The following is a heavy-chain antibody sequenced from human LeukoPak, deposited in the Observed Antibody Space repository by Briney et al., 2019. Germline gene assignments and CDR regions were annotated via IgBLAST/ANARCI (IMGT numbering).Heavy chain of an antibody. V-gene: IGHV3-9*01. CDR1: GFTFDDYA. CDR2: ISWNSGSI. Sequence: GGSLRLSCAASGFTFDDYAMHWVRHAPGKGLEWVSGISWNSGSIGYADSVKGRFTISRDNAKNSLYLQMNSLRAEDTALYYCAKAHLPMVRGVTYFDYWGQGTLVTVSS. J-gene: IGHJ4*02. D-gene: IGHD3-10*01. CDR3: AKAHLPMVRGVTYFDY.